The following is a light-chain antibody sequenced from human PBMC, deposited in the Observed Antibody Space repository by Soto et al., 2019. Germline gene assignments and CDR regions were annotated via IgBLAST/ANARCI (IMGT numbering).Light chain of an antibody. CDR3: AAWDDSMTGWV. Sequence: QSVLIQPPSASGTPGQRVTISCSGSSSNIGNNYVYWYQQFPGTAPKLLMYNNNQRPSGVPDRFSGSKSGTSASLAISGLRSDDEADYYCAAWDDSMTGWVFGGGTQLTVL. CDR2: NNN. J-gene: IGLJ3*02. CDR1: SSNIGNNY. V-gene: IGLV1-47*02.